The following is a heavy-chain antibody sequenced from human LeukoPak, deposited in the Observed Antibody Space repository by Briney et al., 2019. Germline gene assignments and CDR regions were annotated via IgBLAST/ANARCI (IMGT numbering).Heavy chain of an antibody. CDR2: MNPNSGNT. V-gene: IGHV1-8*02. CDR1: GYTFTGYY. D-gene: IGHD6-25*01. CDR3: ARRGYSFDY. Sequence: ASVKVSCKASGYTFTGYYMHWVRQATGQGLEWMGWMNPNSGNTGYAQKFQGRVTMTRNTSISTAYMELSSLRSEDTAVYYCARRGYSFDYWGQGTLVTVSS. J-gene: IGHJ4*02.